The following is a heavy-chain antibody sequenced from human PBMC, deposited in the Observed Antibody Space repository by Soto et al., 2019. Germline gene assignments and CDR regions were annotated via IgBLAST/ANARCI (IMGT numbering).Heavy chain of an antibody. Sequence: ASVKVSCKASGYTFTSYGISWVRQAPGQGLERMGWISAYNGNTNYAQKLQGRVTMTTDTSTSTAYMELRSLRSDDTAVYYCARIWRQKTNYYDSSGRRAPDAFDIWGQGTMVTVSS. D-gene: IGHD3-22*01. J-gene: IGHJ3*02. CDR3: ARIWRQKTNYYDSSGRRAPDAFDI. CDR1: GYTFTSYG. CDR2: ISAYNGNT. V-gene: IGHV1-18*04.